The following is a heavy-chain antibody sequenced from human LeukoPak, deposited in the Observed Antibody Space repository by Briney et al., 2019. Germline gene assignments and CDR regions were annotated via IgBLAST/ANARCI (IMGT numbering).Heavy chain of an antibody. CDR2: ISGSGGST. Sequence: GGSLRLSCAASGFTFSSYAMSWVRQAPGKGLEWVSAISGSGGSTYYADSVKGRFTISRDNSKNTLYLQMNSLRAEDTAVYYFAKNYDSSGYYYVGYYYYGMDVWGQGTTVTVSS. V-gene: IGHV3-23*01. CDR1: GFTFSSYA. CDR3: AKNYDSSGYYYVGYYYYGMDV. J-gene: IGHJ6*02. D-gene: IGHD3-22*01.